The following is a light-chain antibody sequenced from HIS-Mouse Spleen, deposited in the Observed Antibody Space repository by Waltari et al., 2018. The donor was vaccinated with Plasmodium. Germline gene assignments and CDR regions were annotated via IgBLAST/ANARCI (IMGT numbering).Light chain of an antibody. CDR3: CSYAGSYTYV. Sequence: QSALTQPRSVSGSPGQSVTISCPGTSSDVGGYNYVSWYKQHPGKAPKRMIYDVSNRPSGVPDRFSGSKSGNTASLTISGLQAEDEADYYCCSYAGSYTYVFGTGTKVTVL. J-gene: IGLJ1*01. CDR1: SSDVGGYNY. V-gene: IGLV2-11*01. CDR2: DVS.